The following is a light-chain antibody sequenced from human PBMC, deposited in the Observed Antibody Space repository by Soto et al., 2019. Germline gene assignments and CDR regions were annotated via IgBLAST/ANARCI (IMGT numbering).Light chain of an antibody. CDR2: ENN. CDR1: SGSIANNY. J-gene: IGLJ1*01. CDR3: LPYDGGANV. Sequence: NFMLTQPHSVSASPGKTLSISCTRSSGSIANNYVQWYQQRPGSAPTTVIYENNQRLSGVPDRFSGSTDGSSNSASLTIAGLQTEDEAEYYGLPYDGGANVYGTGTKLTVL. V-gene: IGLV6-57*04.